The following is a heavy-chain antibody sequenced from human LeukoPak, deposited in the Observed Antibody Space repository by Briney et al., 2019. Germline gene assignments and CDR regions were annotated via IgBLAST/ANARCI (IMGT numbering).Heavy chain of an antibody. CDR2: IIPIFGTA. V-gene: IGHV1-69*13. J-gene: IGHJ4*02. Sequence: GASVKVSCKASGGTFSSYAISWVRQAPGQGLEWMGGIIPIFGTANYAQKFQGRVTITADESTSTAYMGLSSLRAEDTAVYYCARGSPYYYDSSGVDYWGQGTLVTVSS. CDR1: GGTFSSYA. D-gene: IGHD3-22*01. CDR3: ARGSPYYYDSSGVDY.